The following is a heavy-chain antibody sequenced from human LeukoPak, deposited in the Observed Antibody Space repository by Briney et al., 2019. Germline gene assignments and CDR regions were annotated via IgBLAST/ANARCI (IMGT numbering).Heavy chain of an antibody. CDR2: ISSGSNYI. V-gene: IGHV3-21*04. J-gene: IGHJ4*02. D-gene: IGHD6-13*01. Sequence: GGSLRLSCAAFGFTFSSYSMVWVRQAPGKGLEWVSSISSGSNYIYYADSVKGRFTASRDNAQNSLYLQMNSLRVEDTAVYYCARHPNSNWDYWGQGTLVTVSS. CDR3: ARHPNSNWDY. CDR1: GFTFSSYS.